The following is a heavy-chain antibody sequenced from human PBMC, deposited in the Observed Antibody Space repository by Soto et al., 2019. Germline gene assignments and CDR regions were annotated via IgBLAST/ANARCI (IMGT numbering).Heavy chain of an antibody. D-gene: IGHD6-13*01. CDR3: AKDRDRSWPLDE. J-gene: IGHJ4*01. CDR1: GFTFRHDG. CDR2: ISHDRRNI. Sequence: QILLVEAGGGVVQPGRSLGLSCTASGFTFRHDGMHWVRQAPGKGLEWVAVISHDRRNIYYADSVKGRFTISRDNSKNTQYLQMDSLTSEDTAVYFGAKDRDRSWPLDEWGHGTLVTVSP. V-gene: IGHV3-30*18.